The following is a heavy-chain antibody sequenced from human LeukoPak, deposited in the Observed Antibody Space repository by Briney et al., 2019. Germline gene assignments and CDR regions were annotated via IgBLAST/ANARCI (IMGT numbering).Heavy chain of an antibody. V-gene: IGHV4-39*01. J-gene: IGHJ4*02. Sequence: SETLSLTCTVSGGSISSSSYYWGWIRQPPGKGLEWIGSIYYSGSTYYNPSLKSRVTISVDTSKNQFSLKLSSVTAADTAVYYCAGRSGSYYDIWGQGTLVTVSS. D-gene: IGHD1-26*01. CDR2: IYYSGST. CDR3: AGRSGSYYDI. CDR1: GGSISSSSYY.